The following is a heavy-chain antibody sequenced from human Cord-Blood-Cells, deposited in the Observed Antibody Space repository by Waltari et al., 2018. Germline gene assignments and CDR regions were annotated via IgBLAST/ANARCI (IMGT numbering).Heavy chain of an antibody. Sequence: QVQLVQSGAEVKKPGASVKVSCKASGYTFTGYYMHWVRQAPGQGLEWMGCINPNSGGKNYAQKFQGWVTMTRDTSISTAYMELSRLRSDDTAVYYCARVPKGDLEYYFDYWGQGTLVTVSS. CDR2: INPNSGGK. J-gene: IGHJ4*02. CDR1: GYTFTGYY. CDR3: ARVPKGDLEYYFDY. V-gene: IGHV1-2*04. D-gene: IGHD3-16*01.